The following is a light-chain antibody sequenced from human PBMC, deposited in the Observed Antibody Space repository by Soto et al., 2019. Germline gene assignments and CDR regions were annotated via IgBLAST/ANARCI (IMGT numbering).Light chain of an antibody. CDR3: QQRSNWRST. CDR1: QTVGSY. CDR2: ESS. Sequence: EVVLTQSPATLSLSPGERATLSCRASQTVGSYLAWYQQKPGQAPRLLIYESSNRATGIPARFSGSGSGTDFTPPISSLRPEDFAVYYCQQRSNWRSTFGQGTKVEIK. V-gene: IGKV3-11*01. J-gene: IGKJ1*01.